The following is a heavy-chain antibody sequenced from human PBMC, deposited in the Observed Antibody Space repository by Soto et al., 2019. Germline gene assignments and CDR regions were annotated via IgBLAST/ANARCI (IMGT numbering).Heavy chain of an antibody. CDR3: ARDLGLGYCSSTSCPRYYYGMDV. CDR1: GFTFSSYA. V-gene: IGHV3-30-3*01. J-gene: IGHJ6*02. CDR2: ISYDGSNK. D-gene: IGHD2-2*01. Sequence: GGSLRLSCAASGFTFSSYAMHWVRQAPGKGLEWVAVISYDGSNKYYADSVKGRFTISRDNSKNTLYLQMNSLRAEDTAVYYCARDLGLGYCSSTSCPRYYYGMDVWGQGTTVTVSS.